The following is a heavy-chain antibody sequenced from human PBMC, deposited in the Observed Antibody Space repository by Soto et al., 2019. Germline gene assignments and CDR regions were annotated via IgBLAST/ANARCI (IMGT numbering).Heavy chain of an antibody. CDR2: IYPGDSDT. D-gene: IGHD3-22*01. V-gene: IGHV5-51*01. CDR3: ARLEPYYYDSSGYFQH. CDR1: GYSFTSYW. Sequence: GESLKISCKGSGYSFTSYWIGWVRQMPWKGLEWMGIIYPGDSDTRYSPSFQGQVTISADKSISTAYLQWSSLKASDTAMYYCARLEPYYYDSSGYFQHWGQGTLVTVSS. J-gene: IGHJ1*01.